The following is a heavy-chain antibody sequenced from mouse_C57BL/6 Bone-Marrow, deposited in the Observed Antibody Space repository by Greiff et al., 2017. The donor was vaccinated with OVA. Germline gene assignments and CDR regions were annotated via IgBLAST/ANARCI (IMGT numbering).Heavy chain of an antibody. V-gene: IGHV1-50*01. D-gene: IGHD2-4*01. CDR2: IDPSDSYT. J-gene: IGHJ3*01. CDR1: GYTFTSYW. Sequence: QVQLQQPGAELVKPGASVKLSCKASGYTFTSYWMQWVKQRPGQGLEWIGEIDPSDSYTNYNQNFKGKATLTVDTSSSTAYMQLSSLTSEDSAVYYCARDDYDWFAYWGQGTLVTVSA. CDR3: ARDDYDWFAY.